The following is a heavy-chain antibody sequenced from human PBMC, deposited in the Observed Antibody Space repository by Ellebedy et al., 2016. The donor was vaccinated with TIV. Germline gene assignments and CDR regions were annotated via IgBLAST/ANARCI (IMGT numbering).Heavy chain of an antibody. CDR3: AIYGPGSYNLDAFDI. CDR2: IYLSGGT. CDR1: GGSISSRNW. V-gene: IGHV4-4*02. D-gene: IGHD3-10*01. J-gene: IGHJ3*02. Sequence: MPSETLSLTCAVSGGSISSRNWWSWVRLPPGKGLDWIGEIYLSGGTSYNLSLKIRATLSLDKSKKQFSLKLSSVTAADTAIYYCAIYGPGSYNLDAFDIWGQGTMVTVSS.